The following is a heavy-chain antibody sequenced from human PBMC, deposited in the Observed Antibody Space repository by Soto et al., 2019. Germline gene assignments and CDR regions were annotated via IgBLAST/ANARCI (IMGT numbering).Heavy chain of an antibody. CDR3: ARSRGYYDSSGYFLAFDI. J-gene: IGHJ3*02. D-gene: IGHD3-22*01. CDR1: GGTFSSYA. Sequence: SVKVSCKASGGTFSSYAISWVRQAPGQGLEWMGGIIPIFGTANYAQKFQGRVTITADESTSTAYMEPSSLRSEDTAVYYCARSRGYYDSSGYFLAFDIWGQGTMVTVSS. CDR2: IIPIFGTA. V-gene: IGHV1-69*13.